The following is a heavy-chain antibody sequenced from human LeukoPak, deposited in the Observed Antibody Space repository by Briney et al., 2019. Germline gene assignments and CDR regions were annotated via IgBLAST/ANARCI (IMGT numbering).Heavy chain of an antibody. CDR3: ARASDLDSFDY. CDR1: GYTFTTYG. J-gene: IGHJ4*02. CDR2: INAYNGNT. V-gene: IGHV1-18*01. Sequence: ASVKVSCKTSGYTFTTYGTSWVRQAPGQGLEWMGWINAYNGNTIYAQKLQGRVTMTTDTSASTAYMELRSLRSDDTAVYYCARASDLDSFDYWGQGTLVTVSS.